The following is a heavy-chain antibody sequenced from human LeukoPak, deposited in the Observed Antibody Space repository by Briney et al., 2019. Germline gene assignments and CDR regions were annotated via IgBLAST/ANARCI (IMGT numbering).Heavy chain of an antibody. CDR2: ISWNSGSI. CDR1: GFTFDDYA. V-gene: IGHV3-9*03. D-gene: IGHD6-19*01. Sequence: GRSLRLSCAASGFTFDDYAMHWVRQAPGKGLEWVSGISWNSGSIGYADSVKGRLTISRDNAKNSLYLQMNSLRAEDMALYYCAKALGRYSSGWYGFDYWGQGTLVTVSS. J-gene: IGHJ4*02. CDR3: AKALGRYSSGWYGFDY.